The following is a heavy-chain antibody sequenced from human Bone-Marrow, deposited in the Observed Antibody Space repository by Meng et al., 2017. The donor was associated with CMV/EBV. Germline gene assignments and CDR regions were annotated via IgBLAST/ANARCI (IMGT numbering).Heavy chain of an antibody. J-gene: IGHJ6*02. CDR1: GFTFNSNA. V-gene: IGHV3-23*01. CDR3: AKTSGSWV. Sequence: GESLKISCAASGFTFNSNAMSWVRQAPGKGLEGVSVISAGGASTHYEDSVKGRFTISRDNSKNTLYLQMNSLRAEDTGVYYCAKTSGSWVWGQGTTVTVSS. D-gene: IGHD6-13*01. CDR2: ISAGGAST.